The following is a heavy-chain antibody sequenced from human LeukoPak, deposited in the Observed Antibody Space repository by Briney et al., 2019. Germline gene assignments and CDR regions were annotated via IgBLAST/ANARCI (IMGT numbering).Heavy chain of an antibody. CDR2: ISAYNGNT. D-gene: IGHD3-9*01. CDR1: GYTFTSYG. Sequence: GASVKVSCKASGYTFTSYGISWVRQAPGQGLEWMGWISAYNGNTNYAQKLQGRVTMNTDTSTSTAYMELRSLRSDDTAVYYCARDLAYDILSGYYHFDYWGQGTLVTVSS. CDR3: ARDLAYDILSGYYHFDY. V-gene: IGHV1-18*01. J-gene: IGHJ4*02.